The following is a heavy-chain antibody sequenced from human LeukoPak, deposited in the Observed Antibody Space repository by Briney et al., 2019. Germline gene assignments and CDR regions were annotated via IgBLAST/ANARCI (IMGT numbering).Heavy chain of an antibody. CDR3: AKDKYSPNINNWFDP. J-gene: IGHJ5*02. V-gene: IGHV3-23*01. Sequence: GGSPRLSCAASGFTFSSYAMSWVRQAPGKGLEWVSAISGSGGSTYYADSVKGRFTISRDNSKNTLNLQMNSLRAEDTAVYYCAKDKYSPNINNWFDPWGQGTLVTVSS. D-gene: IGHD5-18*01. CDR1: GFTFSSYA. CDR2: ISGSGGST.